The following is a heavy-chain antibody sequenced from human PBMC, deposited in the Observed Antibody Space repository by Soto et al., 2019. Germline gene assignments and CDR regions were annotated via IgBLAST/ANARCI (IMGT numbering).Heavy chain of an antibody. Sequence: QVQLVQSGAEVKKPGASVKVSCKASGYTFTSHHIHWVRQAPGQGLEWMGIVNPSGVKIIYAQKFQGRVTVTRDTSTSTVNMELSRLTSDDTAVYYCATMPLSKYQQLPAPDEAPVHVWGQGTTVIVSS. CDR3: ATMPLSKYQQLPAPDEAPVHV. D-gene: IGHD6-13*01. CDR2: VNPSGVKI. CDR1: GYTFTSHH. V-gene: IGHV1-46*01. J-gene: IGHJ6*02.